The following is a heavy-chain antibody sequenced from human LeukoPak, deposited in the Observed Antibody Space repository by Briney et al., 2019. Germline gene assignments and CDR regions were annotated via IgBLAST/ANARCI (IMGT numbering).Heavy chain of an antibody. D-gene: IGHD3-10*01. CDR2: ISSSGSTI. J-gene: IGHJ3*01. CDR3: ARDKDYGSGSDYNEYVFDF. Sequence: GGSLRLSCAASGCTFSSYEMNWVRQAPGKGLEWVSYISSSGSTIYYADSVKGRFTVSRDNAKNSLYLQMNSLRAEDTAVYYCARDKDYGSGSDYNEYVFDFWGQGTMVTVSS. CDR1: GCTFSSYE. V-gene: IGHV3-48*03.